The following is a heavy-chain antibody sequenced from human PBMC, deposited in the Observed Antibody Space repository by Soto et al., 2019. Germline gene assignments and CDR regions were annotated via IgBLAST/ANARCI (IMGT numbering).Heavy chain of an antibody. D-gene: IGHD3-3*01. Sequence: GGSLRLSCGGSGFTFSNYAMSWVRQAPGKGLEWVSAVTGSGGGTHYADSVKGRFTISRDNSKKTLYLQMNSLRVEDTAVYYCAKSGTFWSGFDYYYYYMDVWGKGTTVTVS. CDR2: VTGSGGGT. J-gene: IGHJ6*03. CDR3: AKSGTFWSGFDYYYYYMDV. V-gene: IGHV3-23*01. CDR1: GFTFSNYA.